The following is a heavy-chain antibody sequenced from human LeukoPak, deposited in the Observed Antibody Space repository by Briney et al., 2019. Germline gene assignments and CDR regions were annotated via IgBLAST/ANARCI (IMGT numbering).Heavy chain of an antibody. CDR2: INWNSNRI. D-gene: IGHD3-10*01. V-gene: IGHV3-9*01. Sequence: PGGSLRLSCAASGFTFDDYAMHWVRQAPGKGLEWVSGINWNSNRISYADSVKGRFTISRDNAKNSLDLQMNSLRVEDTAVYYCVRDRHYIGNREVRFPYWGQGALVTVSS. J-gene: IGHJ4*02. CDR1: GFTFDDYA. CDR3: VRDRHYIGNREVRFPY.